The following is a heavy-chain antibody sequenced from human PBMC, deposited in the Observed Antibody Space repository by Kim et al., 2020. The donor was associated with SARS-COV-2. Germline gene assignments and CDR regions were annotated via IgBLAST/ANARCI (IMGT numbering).Heavy chain of an antibody. V-gene: IGHV3-11*05. CDR2: ISSSSSYT. Sequence: GGSLRLSCAASGFTFSDYYMSWIRQAPGKGLEWVSYISSSSSYTNYADSVKGRFTISRDNAKNSLYLQMNSLRAEDTAVYYCARDLGLLWFGEYDYYYYYGMDVWGQGTTVTVSS. D-gene: IGHD3-10*01. CDR3: ARDLGLLWFGEYDYYYYYGMDV. J-gene: IGHJ6*02. CDR1: GFTFSDYY.